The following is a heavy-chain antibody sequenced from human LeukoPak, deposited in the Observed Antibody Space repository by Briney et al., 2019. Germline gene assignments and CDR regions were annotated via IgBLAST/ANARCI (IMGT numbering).Heavy chain of an antibody. J-gene: IGHJ4*02. D-gene: IGHD6-6*01. Sequence: GGSLRLSCAASGFTFSSYWMHWVRQAPGKGLLWVSRINSDGSSTWYADSVKGRFTISRDKAKNALYLQMNSLRAEDTAVYYCARVYSSSSSDYWGQGTLVTVSS. CDR3: ARVYSSSSSDY. CDR1: GFTFSSYW. CDR2: INSDGSST. V-gene: IGHV3-74*01.